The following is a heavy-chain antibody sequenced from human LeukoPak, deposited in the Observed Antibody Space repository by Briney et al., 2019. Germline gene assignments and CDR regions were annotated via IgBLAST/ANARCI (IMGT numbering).Heavy chain of an antibody. J-gene: IGHJ6*03. D-gene: IGHD3-10*01. CDR1: GGTFSSYA. CDR2: IIPIFGTA. Sequence: ASVKVSCKASGGTFSSYAISWVRQAPGQGLEWMGGIIPIFGTANYAQKFQGRVTITADESTSTAYMELSSLRSEDTAVYYCARGGSYYYGSGSYYHSYYYYYMDVWGKGTTVTISS. CDR3: ARGGSYYYGSGSYYHSYYYYYMDV. V-gene: IGHV1-69*13.